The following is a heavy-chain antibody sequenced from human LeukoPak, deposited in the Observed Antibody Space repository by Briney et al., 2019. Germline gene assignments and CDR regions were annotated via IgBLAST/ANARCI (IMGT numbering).Heavy chain of an antibody. D-gene: IGHD2-21*02. CDR1: GGSISSGGYY. CDR3: AREVVVTANFDY. Sequence: SQTLSLTCIVSGGSISSGGYYWSWIRQHPGKGLEWIGYIYYSGSTYYNPSLKSRVTISVDTSKNQFSLKLSSVTAADTAVYYCAREVVVTANFDYWGQGTLVTVSS. V-gene: IGHV4-31*03. CDR2: IYYSGST. J-gene: IGHJ4*02.